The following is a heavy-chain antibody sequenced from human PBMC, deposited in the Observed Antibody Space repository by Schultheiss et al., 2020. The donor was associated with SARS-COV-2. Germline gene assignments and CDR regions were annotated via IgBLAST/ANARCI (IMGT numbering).Heavy chain of an antibody. CDR2: INHSGST. V-gene: IGHV4-34*01. CDR3: ARTLGDYYDSSGYCDY. Sequence: SETLSLTCTVSGGSISSYYWSWIRQPPGKGLEWIGEINHSGSTNYNPSLKSRVTISVDTSKNQFSLKLSSVTAADTAVYYCARTLGDYYDSSGYCDYWGQGTLVTVSS. CDR1: GGSISSYY. D-gene: IGHD3-22*01. J-gene: IGHJ4*02.